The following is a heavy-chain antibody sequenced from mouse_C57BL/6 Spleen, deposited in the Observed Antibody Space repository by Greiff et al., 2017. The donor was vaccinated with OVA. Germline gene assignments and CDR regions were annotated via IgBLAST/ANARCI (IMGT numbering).Heavy chain of an antibody. J-gene: IGHJ4*01. CDR1: GYTFTSYW. V-gene: IGHV1-50*01. D-gene: IGHD2-4*01. CDR3: ARPTMITPDAMDY. Sequence: QVQLKQPGAELVKPGASVKLSCKASGYTFTSYWMQWVKQRPGQGLEWIGEIDPSDSYTNYNQKFKGKATLTVDTSSSTAYMQLSSLTSEDSAVYYCARPTMITPDAMDYWGQGTSVTVCS. CDR2: IDPSDSYT.